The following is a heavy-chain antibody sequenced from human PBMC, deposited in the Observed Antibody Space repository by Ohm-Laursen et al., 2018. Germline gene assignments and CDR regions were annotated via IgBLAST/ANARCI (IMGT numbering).Heavy chain of an antibody. CDR3: PRRDSGKSFNI. CDR1: GATSRGSY. J-gene: IGHJ3*02. V-gene: IGHV4-59*10. Sequence: GTLSFTCTVHGATSRGSYWSWTGQTAGMGVEWIGRIHSSRNTTYNPSLQSRVTMSEDTSKIQFSLRLSSVAAADTAVYFWPRRDSGKSFNIWGQGTLVTVSS. D-gene: IGHD6-25*01. CDR2: IHSSRNT.